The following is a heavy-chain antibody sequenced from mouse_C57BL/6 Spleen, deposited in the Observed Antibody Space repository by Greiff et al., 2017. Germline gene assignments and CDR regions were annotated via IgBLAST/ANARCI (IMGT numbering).Heavy chain of an antibody. CDR3: AKIYYYGSSPYYYAMDY. CDR2: IDPSDSYT. J-gene: IGHJ4*01. V-gene: IGHV1-50*01. Sequence: QVQLQQPGAELVKPGASVKLSCKASGYTFTSYWMQWVKQRPGQGLEWIGEIDPSDSYTNYNQKFKGKATLTVDTSSSTAYMQLSSLTSEDSAVYYCAKIYYYGSSPYYYAMDYWGQGTSVTVSS. CDR1: GYTFTSYW. D-gene: IGHD1-1*01.